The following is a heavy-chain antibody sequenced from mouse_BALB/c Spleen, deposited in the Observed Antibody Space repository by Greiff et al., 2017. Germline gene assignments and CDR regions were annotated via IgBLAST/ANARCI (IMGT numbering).Heavy chain of an antibody. CDR3: ARENSDGYPFAY. Sequence: QVQLKQSGAELVRPGVSVKISCKGSGYTFTDYAMHWVKQSHAKSLEWIGVISTYYGDASYNQKFKGKATMTVDKSSSTAYMELARLTSEDSAFYYCARENSDGYPFAYWGQGTLVTVSA. V-gene: IGHV1S137*01. J-gene: IGHJ3*01. D-gene: IGHD2-3*01. CDR2: ISTYYGDA. CDR1: GYTFTDYA.